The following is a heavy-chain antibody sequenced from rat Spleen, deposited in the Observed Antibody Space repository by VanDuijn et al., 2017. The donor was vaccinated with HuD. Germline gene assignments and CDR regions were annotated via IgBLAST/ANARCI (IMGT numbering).Heavy chain of an antibody. D-gene: IGHD5-1*01. Sequence: EVQLVESGGGLVQPGRSMKLSCAASGFTFSNYGMAWVRQAPKKGLEWVAYISYDGGSTYYRDSVKGRFTISRDNAKSTLSLQMNSLRSEDTATYYCTRASLGAGDYWGQGVMVTVSS. CDR2: ISYDGGST. V-gene: IGHV5-22*01. CDR3: TRASLGAGDY. CDR1: GFTFSNYG. J-gene: IGHJ2*01.